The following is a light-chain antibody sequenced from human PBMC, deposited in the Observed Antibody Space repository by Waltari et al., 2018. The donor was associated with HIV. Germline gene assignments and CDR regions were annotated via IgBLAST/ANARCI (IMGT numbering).Light chain of an antibody. V-gene: IGKV3-15*01. CDR3: QQYNSWPRT. J-gene: IGKJ1*01. Sequence: DIVMTQSPATLSVSPGERVTLSCRASQSISGNLAWYQQRRGQAPRLLIYGSSTRASGIPARFSGSGSGPEFSLTISSPQSEDFAIYYCQQYNSWPRTFGQGTKLEI. CDR2: GSS. CDR1: QSISGN.